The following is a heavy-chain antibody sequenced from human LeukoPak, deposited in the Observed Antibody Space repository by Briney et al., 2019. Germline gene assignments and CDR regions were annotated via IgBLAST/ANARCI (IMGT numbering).Heavy chain of an antibody. CDR1: GYTFTGYY. Sequence: ASVKVSCKASGYTFTGYYMHWVRQAPGQGLEWMGWINPNSGGTNYAQKFQGWVTMTGDTSISTAYMELSRLRSDDTAVYYCARGSLPGSGYYDSYPGYYYGMDVWGQGTTVTVSS. CDR3: ARGSLPGSGYYDSYPGYYYGMDV. V-gene: IGHV1-2*04. J-gene: IGHJ6*02. D-gene: IGHD3-22*01. CDR2: INPNSGGT.